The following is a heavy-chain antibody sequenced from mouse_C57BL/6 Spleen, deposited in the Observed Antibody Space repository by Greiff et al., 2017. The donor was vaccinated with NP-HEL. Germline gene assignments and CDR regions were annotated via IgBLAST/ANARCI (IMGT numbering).Heavy chain of an antibody. Sequence: EVQRVESGGGLVKPGGSLKLSCAASGFTFSDYGMHWVRQAPEKGLEWVAYIGSGSSTIYYADTVKGRFTISRDNAKNTLFLQMTSLRSEDTAMYYCARDYYGKDNYWGQGTTLTVSS. J-gene: IGHJ2*01. D-gene: IGHD1-1*01. V-gene: IGHV5-17*01. CDR2: IGSGSSTI. CDR1: GFTFSDYG. CDR3: ARDYYGKDNY.